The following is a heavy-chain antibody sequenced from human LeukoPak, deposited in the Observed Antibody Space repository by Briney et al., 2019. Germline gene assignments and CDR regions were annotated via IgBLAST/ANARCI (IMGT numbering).Heavy chain of an antibody. CDR3: ARHYGDYVFYDY. Sequence: PSETLSLTCTVSGGSISSSSYYWGWIRQPPGKGLEWIGSIYYSGSTYYNPSLKSRVTISVDTSKNQFSLKLSSVTAADTAVYYCARHYGDYVFYDYWGQGTLVTVSS. D-gene: IGHD4-17*01. V-gene: IGHV4-39*07. CDR1: GGSISSSSYY. J-gene: IGHJ4*02. CDR2: IYYSGST.